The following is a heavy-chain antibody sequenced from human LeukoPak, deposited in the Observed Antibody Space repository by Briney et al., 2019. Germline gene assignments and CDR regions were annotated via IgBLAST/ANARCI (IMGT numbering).Heavy chain of an antibody. J-gene: IGHJ5*02. CDR3: ASSGYYYNWFDP. Sequence: GGSLRLSCAASGFTFSNAWMSWVRQAPGKGLEWVSSISSSSSYIYYADSVKGRFTMSRDNAKNSVYLQMNSLRAEDTAVYYCASSGYYYNWFDPWGQGTLVTVSS. D-gene: IGHD3-22*01. CDR1: GFTFSNAW. CDR2: ISSSSSYI. V-gene: IGHV3-21*01.